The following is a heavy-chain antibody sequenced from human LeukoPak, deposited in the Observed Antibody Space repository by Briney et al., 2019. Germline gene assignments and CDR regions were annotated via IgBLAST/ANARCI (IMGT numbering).Heavy chain of an antibody. Sequence: SETLSLTCTVSGGSISSYYWSWIRQPPGKGLEWIGYIYYSGGTNYNPSLKSRVTISVDTSKNQFSLKLSSVTAADTAVYYCARGFREEREVSTRLFDPWGQGTLVTVSS. CDR2: IYYSGGT. D-gene: IGHD3-10*01. CDR3: ARGFREEREVSTRLFDP. J-gene: IGHJ5*02. CDR1: GGSISSYY. V-gene: IGHV4-59*01.